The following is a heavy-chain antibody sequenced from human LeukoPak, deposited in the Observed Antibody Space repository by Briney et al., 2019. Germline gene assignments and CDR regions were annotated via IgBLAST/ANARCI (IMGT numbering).Heavy chain of an antibody. J-gene: IGHJ4*02. Sequence: SETLSLTCSVSGDSINGYFWSWIRQPPGKGLEYIGYIYSGGITNYNLSLKSRVTMSIDTSKNQFSLRLSSLTAADTAVYYCAKLRQGAILTAYYYFDHWGQGTLVTVSS. CDR2: IYSGGIT. V-gene: IGHV4-59*08. CDR1: GDSINGYF. CDR3: AKLRQGAILTAYYYFDH. D-gene: IGHD3-9*01.